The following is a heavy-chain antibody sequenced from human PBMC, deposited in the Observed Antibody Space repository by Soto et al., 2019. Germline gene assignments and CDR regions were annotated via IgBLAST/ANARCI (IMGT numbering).Heavy chain of an antibody. D-gene: IGHD1-26*01. CDR2: ISSDGSSY. CDR3: AKDRGLAESGTWSHYYYGMDV. J-gene: IGHJ6*02. Sequence: PGGSLRLSCVASGFTLTNNGMHWVRQAPGQGLEGVAVISSDGSSYYYGDSVRGRFTISRDTSKNTLFLEMNSLTTADTAVYYCAKDRGLAESGTWSHYYYGMDVWGQGTSVTVSS. V-gene: IGHV3-30*18. CDR1: GFTLTNNG.